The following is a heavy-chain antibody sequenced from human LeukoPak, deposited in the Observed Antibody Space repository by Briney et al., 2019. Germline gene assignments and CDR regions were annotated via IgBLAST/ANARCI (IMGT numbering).Heavy chain of an antibody. CDR1: GGSFNSGSYY. CDR3: ARGKYSSSDAFDI. J-gene: IGHJ3*02. V-gene: IGHV4-61*01. Sequence: TLSLTCTVSGGSFNSGSYYWNWIRQPPGKGLEWIGYIYYSGSTNYNPSLKSRVTISVDTSKNQFSLKLSSVTAADTAVYYCARGKYSSSDAFDIWGQGTMVTVSS. D-gene: IGHD6-6*01. CDR2: IYYSGST.